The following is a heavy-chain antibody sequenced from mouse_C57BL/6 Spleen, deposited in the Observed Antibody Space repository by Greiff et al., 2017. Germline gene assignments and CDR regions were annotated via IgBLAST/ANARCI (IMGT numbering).Heavy chain of an antibody. CDR1: GYTFTSYW. Sequence: QVQLQQPGAELVRPGSSVKLSCKASGYTFTSYWMHWVKQRPIQGLEWIGNIDPSDSVTHYNQKFKDKATLTVDKSSSTAYMQLSSLTSEDSAVYYCASENYGSSPWFAYWGQGTLVTVSA. J-gene: IGHJ3*01. CDR2: IDPSDSVT. D-gene: IGHD1-1*01. CDR3: ASENYGSSPWFAY. V-gene: IGHV1-52*01.